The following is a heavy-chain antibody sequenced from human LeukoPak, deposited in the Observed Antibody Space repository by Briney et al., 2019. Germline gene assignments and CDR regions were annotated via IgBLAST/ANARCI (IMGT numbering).Heavy chain of an antibody. J-gene: IGHJ6*03. CDR1: GGSISSGGYS. Sequence: PSETLSLTCAVSGGSISSGGYSWSWIRQPPGKGLEWIGRIYTSGSTNYNPSLKSRVTISVDTSKNQFSLKLSSVTAADTAVYYCARDRSYYYMDVWGKGTTVTISS. V-gene: IGHV4-61*02. CDR2: IYTSGST. CDR3: ARDRSYYYMDV.